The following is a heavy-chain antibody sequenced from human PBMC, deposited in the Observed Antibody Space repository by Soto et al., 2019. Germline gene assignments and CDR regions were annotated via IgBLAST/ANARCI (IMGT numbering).Heavy chain of an antibody. Sequence: QVQLQVSGPGLVKPSGTLSLTCAVSGGSISTSNWWSWVRQPPGKGLEWIGEVYHSGSTNYNPSSKSRVAMSVDKSKNQFSLKLNSVAAAATALNYCARPSTSGSRFDYWGQGSLVAVSS. CDR1: GGSISTSNW. J-gene: IGHJ4*02. V-gene: IGHV4-4*02. CDR2: VYHSGST. D-gene: IGHD1-1*01. CDR3: ARPSTSGSRFDY.